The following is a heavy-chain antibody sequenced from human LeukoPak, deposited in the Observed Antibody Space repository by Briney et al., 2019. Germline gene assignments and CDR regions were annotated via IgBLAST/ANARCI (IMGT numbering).Heavy chain of an antibody. J-gene: IGHJ4*02. CDR3: AISPYDSAFR. CDR1: GFTVSNNY. CDR2: IYSGGST. D-gene: IGHD3-22*01. V-gene: IGHV3-53*01. Sequence: PGGSLRLSCAASGFTVSNNYMSWTRQAAGKGLEWVSVIYSGGSTDYAESVKGRFTISRDNSKNTVYLQMNSLRAEDTAVYYCAISPYDSAFRWGQGTLVTVSS.